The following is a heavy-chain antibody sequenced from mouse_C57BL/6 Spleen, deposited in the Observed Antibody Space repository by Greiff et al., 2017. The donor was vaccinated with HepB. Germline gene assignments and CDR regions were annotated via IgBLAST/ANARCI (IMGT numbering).Heavy chain of an antibody. Sequence: QVQLQQSGPGLVAPSQSLSITCTVSGFSLTSYGVHWVRQPPGKGLEWLVVIWSDGSTTYNSALKSRLSISKDNSKSQVFLKMNSLQTDDTAMYYCARHPRNYYAMDYWGQGTSVTVSS. J-gene: IGHJ4*01. CDR1: GFSLTSYG. CDR3: ARHPRNYYAMDY. V-gene: IGHV2-6-1*01. CDR2: IWSDGST.